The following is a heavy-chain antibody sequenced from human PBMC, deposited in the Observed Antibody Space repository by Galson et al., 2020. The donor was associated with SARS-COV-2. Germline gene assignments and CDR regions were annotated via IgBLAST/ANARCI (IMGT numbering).Heavy chain of an antibody. CDR2: FDPEDGET. V-gene: IGHV1-24*01. D-gene: IGHD3-3*01. Sequence: ASVKVSCKVSGYTLTELSMHWVRQAPGKGLEWMGGFDPEDGETIYAQKFQGRVTMTEDTSTDTAYMELSSLRSEDTAVYYCATTTIFGVVIQTWFDPWGQGTLVIVSS. CDR3: ATTTIFGVVIQTWFDP. J-gene: IGHJ5*02. CDR1: GYTLTELS.